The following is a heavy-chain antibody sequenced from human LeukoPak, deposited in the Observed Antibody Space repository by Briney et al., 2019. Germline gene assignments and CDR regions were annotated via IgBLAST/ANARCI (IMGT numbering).Heavy chain of an antibody. CDR2: ISGSGDST. D-gene: IGHD4-11*01. CDR3: ATSTVAKYDY. V-gene: IGHV3-23*01. Sequence: GGSLRLSCVASGFTFSDFDMTWVRQAPGKGLEWVSAISGSGDSTFNADSVKGRFTISRDNSKNTLYLQMNSLRAEDTALYYCATSTVAKYDYWGQGTLVAVSS. CDR1: GFTFSDFD. J-gene: IGHJ4*02.